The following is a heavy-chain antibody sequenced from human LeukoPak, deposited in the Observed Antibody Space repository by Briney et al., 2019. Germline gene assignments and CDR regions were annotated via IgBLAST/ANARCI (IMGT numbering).Heavy chain of an antibody. Sequence: SQTLSLTCAVSGGSISSGSYYWSWIRQSAGKGLEWIGRIHTSGSTIYNPSLKSRVAMSVDTSKNQFSLKLNSVTAADTAVYYCARIGVGARRGGDGFDIWGQGTMVTVSS. CDR3: ARIGVGARRGGDGFDI. CDR1: GGSISSGSYY. CDR2: IHTSGST. D-gene: IGHD1-26*01. V-gene: IGHV4-61*02. J-gene: IGHJ3*02.